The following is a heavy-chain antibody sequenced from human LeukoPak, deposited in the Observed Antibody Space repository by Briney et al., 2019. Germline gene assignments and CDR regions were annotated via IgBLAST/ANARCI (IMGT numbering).Heavy chain of an antibody. V-gene: IGHV3-21*06. CDR3: ARDRPTGASRVFGMQ. J-gene: IGHJ4*02. CDR2: MSSGSSYI. CDR1: GFTFSTYA. D-gene: IGHD3-16*01. Sequence: PGGSLRLSCTASGFTFSTYAMTWVRQAPGKGLEWISSMSSGSSYIYYADSVRGRFTISRDNTKNSLYLEMNNLRGEDTAIYYCARDRPTGASRVFGMQWGQGTPVTVSS.